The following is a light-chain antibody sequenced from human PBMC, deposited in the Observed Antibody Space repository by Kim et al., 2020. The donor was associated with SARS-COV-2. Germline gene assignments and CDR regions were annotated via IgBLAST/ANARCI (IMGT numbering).Light chain of an antibody. Sequence: KTVTISGTGSSGSSASNYVQWYQQRPGSAPTTVIYEDNQRPSGVPDRFSGSIDSSSNSASLTISGLKTEDEADYYCQSYDSSNLWVFGGGTQLTVL. J-gene: IGLJ3*02. V-gene: IGLV6-57*02. CDR1: SGSSASNY. CDR3: QSYDSSNLWV. CDR2: EDN.